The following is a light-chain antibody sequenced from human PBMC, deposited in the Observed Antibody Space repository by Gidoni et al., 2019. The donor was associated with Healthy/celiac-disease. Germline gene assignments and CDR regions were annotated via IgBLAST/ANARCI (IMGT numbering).Light chain of an antibody. J-gene: IGLJ3*02. CDR1: SSDVGGYNY. CDR3: SSYTSSSTWV. Sequence: QPALTQPASVSGSPGQSITISCPGTSSDVGGYNYVSWYQHHPGKAPKLMIYDVSNRPSGVSNRFSGSKSGNTASLTISGLQAEDEADYYGSSYTSSSTWVFGGGTKLTVL. V-gene: IGLV2-14*03. CDR2: DVS.